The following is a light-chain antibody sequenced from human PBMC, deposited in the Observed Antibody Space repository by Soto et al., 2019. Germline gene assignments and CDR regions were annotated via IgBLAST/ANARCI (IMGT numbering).Light chain of an antibody. Sequence: QSALTQPPSASGSPGQSVTIPCTGTNSDIGEYNYVSWYQQHPGKVPKLLIYEVNNRPSGVSNRFSGSKSGNTASLTISGLQAEDEADYYCSSYATSSTLHLFGTGTKLTVL. V-gene: IGLV2-14*01. CDR2: EVN. CDR3: SSYATSSTLHL. CDR1: NSDIGEYNY. J-gene: IGLJ1*01.